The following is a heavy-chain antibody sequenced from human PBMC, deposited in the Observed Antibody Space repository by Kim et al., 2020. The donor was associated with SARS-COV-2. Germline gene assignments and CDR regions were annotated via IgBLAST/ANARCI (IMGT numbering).Heavy chain of an antibody. J-gene: IGHJ4*01. Sequence: GGSLRLSCAGSGFIFMNYYMSWVRQAPGKGLEWVASIKPDGSEKYYVDSVKGRFTISRDNSRKSLFLQMNSLSGEDTAIYYCATHTRWYTYGFHFEDWG. D-gene: IGHD5-18*01. CDR2: IKPDGSEK. CDR3: ATHTRWYTYGFHFED. V-gene: IGHV3-7*01. CDR1: GFIFMNYY.